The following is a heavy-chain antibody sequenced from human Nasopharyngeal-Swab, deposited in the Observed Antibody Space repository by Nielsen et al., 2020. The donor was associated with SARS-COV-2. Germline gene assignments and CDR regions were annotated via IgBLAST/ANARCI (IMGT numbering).Heavy chain of an antibody. Sequence: GGSLRLSCAASGFTFNSYGMTWVRQAPGKGLEWVANIEDDGNEKYYLEPVKGRFTISRDNAKNSLYLQMNSLRADDTAVYYCARGWASLDSWGQGTLVTVSS. J-gene: IGHJ4*02. CDR2: IEDDGNEK. CDR3: ARGWASLDS. V-gene: IGHV3-7*01. CDR1: GFTFNSYG. D-gene: IGHD6-13*01.